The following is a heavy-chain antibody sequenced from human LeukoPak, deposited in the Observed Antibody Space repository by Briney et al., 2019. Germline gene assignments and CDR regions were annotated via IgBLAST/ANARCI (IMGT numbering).Heavy chain of an antibody. CDR3: ARRAGYCSGGSCLPDWYFDL. D-gene: IGHD2-15*01. J-gene: IGHJ2*01. CDR2: IGTAGGT. Sequence: QPGGSLRLSCAASGFTFSSYDMHWVRQATGKGLEWVSAIGTAGGTYYPGSVKGRFTISRENAKNSLYLQMNSLRAGDTAVYYCARRAGYCSGGSCLPDWYFDLWGRGTLVTVSS. V-gene: IGHV3-13*01. CDR1: GFTFSSYD.